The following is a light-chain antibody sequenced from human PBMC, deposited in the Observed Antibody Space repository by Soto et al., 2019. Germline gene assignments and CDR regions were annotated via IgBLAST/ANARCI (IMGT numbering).Light chain of an antibody. J-gene: IGLJ1*01. Sequence: QSALTKPASVSGSPGQSITISCTGTSSDVGGYNYVSWYQQHPGKAPKLMIYEVSNRPSGVSNRFSGSKSGNTASLTISGLQAEDEADYYCSSYTSSSTRVLGTGTKVTVL. CDR3: SSYTSSSTRV. CDR1: SSDVGGYNY. CDR2: EVS. V-gene: IGLV2-14*01.